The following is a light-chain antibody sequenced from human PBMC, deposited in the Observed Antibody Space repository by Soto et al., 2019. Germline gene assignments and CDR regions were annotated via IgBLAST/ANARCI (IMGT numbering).Light chain of an antibody. V-gene: IGKV1-5*01. CDR2: DVS. CDR3: QHYNSYPWT. J-gene: IGKJ1*01. CDR1: QSISGW. Sequence: DIQMTQSPSTLSASVGDGVTITCRASQSISGWLAWYQQKPGKAPKLLIYDVSSLESGVPSRFSGSGSGTEFTLAISSLQPDDFATYYCQHYNSYPWTFGQGTKVDIK.